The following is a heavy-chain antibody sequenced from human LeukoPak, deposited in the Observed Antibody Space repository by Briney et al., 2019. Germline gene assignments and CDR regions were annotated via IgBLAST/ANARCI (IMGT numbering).Heavy chain of an antibody. V-gene: IGHV4-34*01. CDR3: ARNQLLIGVDD. Sequence: SETLSLTCAVYLGSFSGYYWGWIRQPPGRGRECIGEINHSRSTNYNPSLKSRVTISVDTSKNQLSLKLSSVSAAATAVYYCARNQLLIGVDDWGQGTLVTVSS. D-gene: IGHD2-2*01. J-gene: IGHJ4*02. CDR1: LGSFSGYY. CDR2: INHSRST.